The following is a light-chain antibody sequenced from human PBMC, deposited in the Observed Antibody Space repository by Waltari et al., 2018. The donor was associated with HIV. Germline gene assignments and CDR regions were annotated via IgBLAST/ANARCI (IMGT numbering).Light chain of an antibody. CDR3: QSADSSGAWV. CDR1: ELPKHY. Sequence: SYDLTQPPSVSVSTGQTARIACPGDELPKHYSYWYQQRPGQAPVLLIYKDNERPSGIPERFSGSSSGTTVTLTITGVQADDEADYWCQSADSSGAWVFGGGTKLTVL. V-gene: IGLV3-25*03. J-gene: IGLJ3*02. CDR2: KDN.